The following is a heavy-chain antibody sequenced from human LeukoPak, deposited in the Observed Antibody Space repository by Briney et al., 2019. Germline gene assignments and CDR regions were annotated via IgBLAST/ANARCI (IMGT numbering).Heavy chain of an antibody. D-gene: IGHD2-2*01. CDR2: INYSGPT. CDR1: DDSISNTYYY. J-gene: IGHJ6*03. Sequence: PSETLSLTCTVSDDSISNTYYYWAWIRQPPGKGLEWIGGINYSGPTYYNPSLKSRVTISLDTAKNQFSLKLTSVTAADTAVYYCARDGLGYCSSTSCSNYYYYMDVWGKGTTVTVSS. V-gene: IGHV4-39*07. CDR3: ARDGLGYCSSTSCSNYYYYMDV.